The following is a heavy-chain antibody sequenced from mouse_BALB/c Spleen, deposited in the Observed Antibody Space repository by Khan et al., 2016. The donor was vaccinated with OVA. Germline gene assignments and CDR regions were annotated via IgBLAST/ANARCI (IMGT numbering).Heavy chain of an antibody. V-gene: IGHV2-6-1*01. J-gene: IGHJ4*01. CDR1: GFSLTNYG. Sequence: VELVESGPGLVAPSQSLSITCTISGFSLTNYGVHWVRQPPGKGLEWLVVIWSDGSTTYNSALKSRLTISKDNSKSQDFLKMNSLQSEDTAVYFCARQPYYHYKLMDYWGQGTSVTVSS. D-gene: IGHD2-4*01. CDR2: IWSDGST. CDR3: ARQPYYHYKLMDY.